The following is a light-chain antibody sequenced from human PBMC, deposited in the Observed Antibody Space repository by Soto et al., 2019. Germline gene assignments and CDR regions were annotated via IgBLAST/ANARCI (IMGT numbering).Light chain of an antibody. Sequence: EIVMTQSPGTLSVSPGERATLSCRASQSVSSNLAWYQQKPGQAPRLLIYGASTRATGIPSRFSGSRSGTEFTLTISSLQSEDFAVYYCQQYTNWPRTFGQVTKVEIK. CDR1: QSVSSN. CDR2: GAS. V-gene: IGKV3-15*01. CDR3: QQYTNWPRT. J-gene: IGKJ1*01.